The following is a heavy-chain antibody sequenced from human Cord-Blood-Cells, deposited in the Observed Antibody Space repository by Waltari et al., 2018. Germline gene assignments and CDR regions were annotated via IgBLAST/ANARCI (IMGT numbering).Heavy chain of an antibody. Sequence: QVQLVQSGAAVKKPGASVKVSCTVSGYTLTAFSMHWVRQAPGQGLEWMGGFDPEDGETIYAQKFQGRVTMTEDTSTDTAYMELSSLRSEDTAVYYCATDSRITMVRGVNNWFDPWGQGTLVTVSS. CDR1: GYTLTAFS. CDR3: ATDSRITMVRGVNNWFDP. J-gene: IGHJ5*02. V-gene: IGHV1-24*01. D-gene: IGHD3-10*01. CDR2: FDPEDGET.